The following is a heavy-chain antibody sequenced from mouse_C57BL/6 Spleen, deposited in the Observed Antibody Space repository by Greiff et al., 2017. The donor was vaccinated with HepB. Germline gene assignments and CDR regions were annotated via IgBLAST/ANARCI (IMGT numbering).Heavy chain of an antibody. V-gene: IGHV1-80*01. CDR1: GYAFSSYW. D-gene: IGHD2-4*01. J-gene: IGHJ2*01. CDR2: IYPGDGDT. CDR3: ARGGDYYDYDFDY. Sequence: QVQLKESGAELVKPGASVKISCKASGYAFSSYWMNWVKQRPGKGLEWIGQIYPGDGDTNYNGKFKGKATLTADKSSSTAYMQLSSLTSEDFAVYFCARGGDYYDYDFDYWGQGTTLTVSS.